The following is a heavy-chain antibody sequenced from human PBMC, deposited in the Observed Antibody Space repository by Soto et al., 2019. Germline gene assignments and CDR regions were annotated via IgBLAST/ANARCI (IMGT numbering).Heavy chain of an antibody. Sequence: QVQLVESGGGVVQPGRSLRLSCAASGFTFSSYAMHWVRQAPGKGLEWVAVISYDGSNKYYADSVKGRFTISRDNSKNTLYLQMNSLRAEDTAVYYCARDRSGRIFGVAYNFLYWGQGTLVTVSS. CDR2: ISYDGSNK. D-gene: IGHD3-3*01. CDR1: GFTFSSYA. V-gene: IGHV3-30-3*01. CDR3: ARDRSGRIFGVAYNFLY. J-gene: IGHJ4*02.